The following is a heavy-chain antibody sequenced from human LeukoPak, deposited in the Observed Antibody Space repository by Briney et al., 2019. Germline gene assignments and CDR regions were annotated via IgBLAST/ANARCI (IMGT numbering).Heavy chain of an antibody. Sequence: ASVKVSCKASGYTFTGYYMHWVRQAPGQGLEWMGWINPNSGGTNYAQKFQGRVTISVDTSKNQFSLKLSSVTAADTAVYYCARERIQLWQKPNWFDPWGQGTLVTVSS. CDR1: GYTFTGYY. V-gene: IGHV1-2*02. CDR3: ARERIQLWQKPNWFDP. CDR2: INPNSGGT. J-gene: IGHJ5*02. D-gene: IGHD5-18*01.